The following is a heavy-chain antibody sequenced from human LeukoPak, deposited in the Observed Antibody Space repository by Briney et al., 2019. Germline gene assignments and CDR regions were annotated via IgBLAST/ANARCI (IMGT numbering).Heavy chain of an antibody. Sequence: ASVKVSCKASGYTXTGYSIHGVRQAPGQGLESMGWTNPNSGGTNYAQKFQGGVTMTRDTSISTAYMELSRLRSDDTAVYYCARGDGATSNPYFDYWGQGTLVAVSS. CDR2: TNPNSGGT. J-gene: IGHJ4*02. CDR3: ARGDGATSNPYFDY. CDR1: GYTXTGYS. D-gene: IGHD5-12*01. V-gene: IGHV1-2*02.